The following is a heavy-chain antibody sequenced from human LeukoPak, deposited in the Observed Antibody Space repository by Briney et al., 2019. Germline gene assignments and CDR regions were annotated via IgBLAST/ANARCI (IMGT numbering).Heavy chain of an antibody. J-gene: IGHJ4*02. Sequence: SPRLSCVASGFTFTAHTMRWVRRPPPRGLESVADIIASSTAIHYGASVKGRFTVSRDNAKTSLYLQMSSLRAEDTAVYYCTRDSATTVFDYWGQGTLVTVSS. D-gene: IGHD4-17*01. CDR1: GFTFTAHT. CDR2: IIASSTAI. V-gene: IGHV3-48*01. CDR3: TRDSATTVFDY.